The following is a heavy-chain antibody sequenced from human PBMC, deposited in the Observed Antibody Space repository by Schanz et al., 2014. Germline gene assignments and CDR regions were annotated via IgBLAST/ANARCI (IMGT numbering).Heavy chain of an antibody. CDR1: GFTFSSYN. J-gene: IGHJ5*01. Sequence: EVQLVESGGGLVRPGDSLRLSCAASGFTFSSYNINWVRQAPGKGLEYISSISPSSSYIYYADSVKGRFTISRDNSKNIVYLQMNRLRAEDTAVYYCANRGHLRGWFDSWGQGILVTVSS. CDR2: ISPSSSYI. CDR3: ANRGHLRGWFDS. D-gene: IGHD3-10*01. V-gene: IGHV3-21*02.